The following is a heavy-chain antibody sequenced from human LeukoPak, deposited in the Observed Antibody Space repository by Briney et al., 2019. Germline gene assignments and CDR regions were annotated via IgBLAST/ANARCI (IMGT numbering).Heavy chain of an antibody. CDR1: GFTFSSYS. CDR3: ARGGPSTIFGVVIITASAFDI. V-gene: IGHV3-21*01. J-gene: IGHJ3*02. CDR2: ISSSSSYI. Sequence: GGSLRLSRAASGFTFSSYSMNWVRQAPGKGLEWVSSISSSSSYIYYADSVKGRFTISRDNAKNSLYLQMNSLRAEDTAVYYCARGGPSTIFGVVIITASAFDIWGQGTMVTVSS. D-gene: IGHD3-3*01.